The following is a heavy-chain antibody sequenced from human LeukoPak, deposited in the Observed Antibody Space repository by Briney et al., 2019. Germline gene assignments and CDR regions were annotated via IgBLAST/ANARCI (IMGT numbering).Heavy chain of an antibody. V-gene: IGHV4-59*01. CDR2: IYYSGST. Sequence: SETLSLTCSVSGGSINSYYWSWIRQPPGKGLEWIGYIYYSGSTNYNPSLKSRVTMSIDTSKNQLSLKLSSVTTADTAVYYCARDRDYGDYGDYWGQGTLVTVSS. J-gene: IGHJ4*02. CDR3: ARDRDYGDYGDY. CDR1: GGSINSYY. D-gene: IGHD4-17*01.